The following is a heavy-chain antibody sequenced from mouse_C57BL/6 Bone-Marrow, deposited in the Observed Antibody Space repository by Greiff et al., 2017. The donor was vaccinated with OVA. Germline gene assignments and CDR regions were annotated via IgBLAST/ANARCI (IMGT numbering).Heavy chain of an antibody. CDR3: ARRRGYFDY. CDR1: GYTFTSYW. J-gene: IGHJ2*01. CDR2: IDPSDSYT. V-gene: IGHV1-59*01. Sequence: QVQLQQPGAELVRPGTSVKLSCKASGYTFTSYWMHWVKQRPGQGLEWIGVIDPSDSYTNYNQKFKGKATLTVDTSSSTAYMQLSSLTSEDSAVYYCARRRGYFDYWGQGTTLTVSS.